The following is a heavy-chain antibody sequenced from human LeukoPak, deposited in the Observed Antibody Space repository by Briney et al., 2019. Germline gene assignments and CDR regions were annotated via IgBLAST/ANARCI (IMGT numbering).Heavy chain of an antibody. D-gene: IGHD3-3*01. V-gene: IGHV1-69*13. Sequence: GASVKVSCKASGGTFSSYAISWVRQAPGQGLEWMGGIIPIFGTANYAQKFQGRVTITADESTSTAYMELSSLRSEDTAVYYCARDILESLLSEPPDYYYYGMDVWGQGTTVTVSS. J-gene: IGHJ6*02. CDR1: GGTFSSYA. CDR2: IIPIFGTA. CDR3: ARDILESLLSEPPDYYYYGMDV.